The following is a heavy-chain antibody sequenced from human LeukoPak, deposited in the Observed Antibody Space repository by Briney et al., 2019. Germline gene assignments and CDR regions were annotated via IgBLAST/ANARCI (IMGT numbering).Heavy chain of an antibody. CDR3: ARELTGYSYGFVY. CDR1: GGSISSYY. Sequence: SETLSLTCTVSGGSISSYYWSWIRQPAGKGLEWIGRIYTSGSTYYNPSLKSRVTISVDRSKNQFSLKLSSVTAADTAVYYCARELTGYSYGFVYWGQGTLVTVSS. CDR2: IYTSGST. D-gene: IGHD5-18*01. V-gene: IGHV4-4*07. J-gene: IGHJ4*02.